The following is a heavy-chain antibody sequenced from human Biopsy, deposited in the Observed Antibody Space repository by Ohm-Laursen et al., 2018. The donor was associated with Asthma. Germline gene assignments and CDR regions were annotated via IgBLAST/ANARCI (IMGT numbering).Heavy chain of an antibody. V-gene: IGHV4-59*12. CDR3: ARAAITGIRGWFDP. Sequence: TLSLTCTVSGGSLSGYYWSWIRQSPGKGLEWIGYISYSIEYSGSTNYNPSLKSRVTISVDTSKNQFSLNLSSVTAADTAVYFCARAAITGIRGWFDPWGQGTQVTVSS. CDR2: ISYSIEYSGST. D-gene: IGHD1-20*01. J-gene: IGHJ5*02. CDR1: GGSLSGYY.